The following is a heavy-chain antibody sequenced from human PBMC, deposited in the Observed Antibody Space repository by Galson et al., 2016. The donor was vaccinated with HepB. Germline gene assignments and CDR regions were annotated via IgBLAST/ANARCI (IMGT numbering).Heavy chain of an antibody. V-gene: IGHV3-11*03. J-gene: IGHJ4*02. CDR2: ISSSSSYT. D-gene: IGHD1-14*01. CDR3: SKDRHNDF. CDR1: AFAFSDYY. Sequence: SLRLSCAASAFAFSDYYMSWIRQAPGKGLEWVSYISSSSSYTNYADSVRGRFTISRDNSKNTLYLEMNSLRGEDTAIYYCSKDRHNDFWGQGTLVIVSS.